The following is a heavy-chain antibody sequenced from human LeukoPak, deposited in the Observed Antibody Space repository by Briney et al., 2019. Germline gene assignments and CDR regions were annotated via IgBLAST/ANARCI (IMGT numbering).Heavy chain of an antibody. Sequence: PGGSLRLSCAASGFTFSSYAMSWVRQAPGQGLEWVSGVSGSSDSTYYADSVKGRFTISRDNSKNTLFLQMHSLRAEDTALYICVKGLSASGRAFYYAMNDWGQGTTVTVSS. D-gene: IGHD3-3*01. V-gene: IGHV3-23*01. CDR1: GFTFSSYA. J-gene: IGHJ6*02. CDR2: VSGSSDST. CDR3: VKGLSASGRAFYYAMND.